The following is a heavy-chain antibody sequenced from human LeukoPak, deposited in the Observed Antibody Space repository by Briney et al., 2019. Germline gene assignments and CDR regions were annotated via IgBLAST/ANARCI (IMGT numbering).Heavy chain of an antibody. CDR3: ARGRGYYSNYRFDY. V-gene: IGHV3-53*01. D-gene: IGHD4-11*01. Sequence: GGSLRLSCAASGFTVSSIYMSWVRQAPGKGLEWVSVIYSGGSTCYADSVKGRFTISRDNSKNTLYLQMNSLRAEDTAVYYCARGRGYYSNYRFDYWGQGTLVTVSS. J-gene: IGHJ4*02. CDR1: GFTVSSIY. CDR2: IYSGGST.